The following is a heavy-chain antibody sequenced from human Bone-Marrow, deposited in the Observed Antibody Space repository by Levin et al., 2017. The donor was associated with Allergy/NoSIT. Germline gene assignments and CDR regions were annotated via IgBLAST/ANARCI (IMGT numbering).Heavy chain of an antibody. CDR1: GYTFTGYY. CDR2: INPNSGGT. J-gene: IGHJ6*03. Sequence: ASVKVSCKASGYTFTGYYMHWVRQAPGQGLEWMGRINPNSGGTNYAQKFQGRVTMTRDTSISTAYMELSRLRSDDTAVYYCARDKGSRAGYCSGGSCRSTLDYYYYMDVWGKGTTVTVSS. CDR3: ARDKGSRAGYCSGGSCRSTLDYYYYMDV. V-gene: IGHV1-2*06. D-gene: IGHD2-15*01.